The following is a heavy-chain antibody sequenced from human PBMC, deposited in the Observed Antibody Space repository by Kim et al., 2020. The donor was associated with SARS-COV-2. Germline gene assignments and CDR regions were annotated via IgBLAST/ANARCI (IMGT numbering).Heavy chain of an antibody. J-gene: IGHJ4*02. CDR1: GYTFTTSG. CDR3: ARGGRIEAAGFSLDY. V-gene: IGHV1-18*01. CDR2: ISAYNGDT. Sequence: ASVKVSCKASGYTFTTSGVNWVRQAPGQGLEWMGWISAYNGDTNYAQDFQNRITLTTDTSTRTAYMELRSLRSDDTAVYYCARGGRIEAAGFSLDYWGQGTLVTVSS. D-gene: IGHD6-13*01.